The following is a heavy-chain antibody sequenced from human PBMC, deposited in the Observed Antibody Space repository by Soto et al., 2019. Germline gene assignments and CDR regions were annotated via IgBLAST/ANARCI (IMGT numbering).Heavy chain of an antibody. Sequence: QVTLKESGPVLVKPTETLTLTSTVSGFSLSNARMGVSWIRQPPGKALEWLAHIFSNDEKSYSTSLKSRLTISKDTSKSQVVLTMTNMDPVDTATYYCARTVNIVATISGWFDPWGQGTLVTVSS. CDR1: GFSLSNARMG. J-gene: IGHJ5*02. V-gene: IGHV2-26*01. D-gene: IGHD5-12*01. CDR3: ARTVNIVATISGWFDP. CDR2: IFSNDEK.